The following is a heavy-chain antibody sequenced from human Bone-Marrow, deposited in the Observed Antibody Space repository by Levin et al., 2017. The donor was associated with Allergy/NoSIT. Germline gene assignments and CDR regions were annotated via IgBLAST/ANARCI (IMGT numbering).Heavy chain of an antibody. CDR3: ARARGVPDAMGGTDNGFWSPYIYYRDV. Sequence: ASVKVSCKASGYTFTSYGITWVRQAPGQGLEWMGWISAYNGNTNYAQKFQDRVTITTDTSTRTSYMELRSLRSDDTAGFYFARARGVPDAMGGTDNGFWSPYIYYRDVRGKGTTVAVSS. D-gene: IGHD2-2*01. J-gene: IGHJ6*03. CDR2: ISAYNGNT. V-gene: IGHV1-18*01. CDR1: GYTFTSYG.